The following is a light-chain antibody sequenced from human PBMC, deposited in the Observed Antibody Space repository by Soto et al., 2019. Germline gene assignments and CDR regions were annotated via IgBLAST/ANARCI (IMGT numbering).Light chain of an antibody. CDR1: SSDVGTYNY. J-gene: IGLJ1*01. Sequence: QSALIQPRSVSGSPGQSVTISCTGTSSDVGTYNYVSWYRQHPGKAPKLMISDVSKRPSGVPDRFSGSKSDNTASLTISGLQAEGEGDYYCCSYAGSYIFVFGTGTKVTVL. CDR2: DVS. V-gene: IGLV2-11*01. CDR3: CSYAGSYIFV.